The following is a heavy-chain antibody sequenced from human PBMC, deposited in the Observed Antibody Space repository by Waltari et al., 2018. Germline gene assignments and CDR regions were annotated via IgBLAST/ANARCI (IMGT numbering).Heavy chain of an antibody. CDR3: ARHRDIVATLFDY. CDR2: IYYSGST. D-gene: IGHD5-12*01. Sequence: QLQLQESGPGLVKPSETLSLTCTVSGGSITSNNYYWGWIRQPPGKGLEWLGTIYYSGSTYSTPSLKSRVAISVDTSKNQFSLKLTSVTAADTAVYYCARHRDIVATLFDYWGQGTLITVSS. J-gene: IGHJ4*02. CDR1: GGSITSNNYY. V-gene: IGHV4-39*01.